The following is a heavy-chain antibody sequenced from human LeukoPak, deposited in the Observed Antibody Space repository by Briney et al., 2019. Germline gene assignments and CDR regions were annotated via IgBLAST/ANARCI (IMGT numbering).Heavy chain of an antibody. CDR2: INHSGST. J-gene: IGHJ5*02. CDR1: GGSFSGYY. CDR3: ARSPLMRIQLRGWSDP. Sequence: SETLSLTCAVYGGSFSGYYWSWIRQPPGKGLEWIGEINHSGSTNYNPSLKSRVTISVDTSKNQFSLKLSSVTAADTAVYYCARSPLMRIQLRGWSDPWGQGTLVTVSS. V-gene: IGHV4-34*01. D-gene: IGHD5-18*01.